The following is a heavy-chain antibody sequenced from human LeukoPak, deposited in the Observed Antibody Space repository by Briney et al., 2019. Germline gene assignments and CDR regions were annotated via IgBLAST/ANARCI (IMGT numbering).Heavy chain of an antibody. CDR2: IYYSGST. D-gene: IGHD3-22*01. CDR3: ARTDSSGYPIAVDY. J-gene: IGHJ4*02. CDR1: GGSISSGGSY. Sequence: SETLSLTCTVSGGSISSGGSYWSWIRQHPGKGLEWIGYIYYSGSTYYNPSLKSRVTISVDTSKNQFSLKLSSVTAADTAVYYCARTDSSGYPIAVDYWGQGTLVTVSS. V-gene: IGHV4-31*03.